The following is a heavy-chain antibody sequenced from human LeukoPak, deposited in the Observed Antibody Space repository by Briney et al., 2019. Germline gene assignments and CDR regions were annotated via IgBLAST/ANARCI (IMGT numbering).Heavy chain of an antibody. CDR3: AKDRSYQLLSGPDY. J-gene: IGHJ4*02. CDR2: IRYDGSNK. Sequence: PGGSLRLSRAASGFTFSSYGMHWVRQAPGKGLEWVAFIRYDGSNKYYADSVKGRFTISRDNSKNTLYLQMNSLRAEDTAVYYCAKDRSYQLLSGPDYWGQGTLVTVSS. V-gene: IGHV3-30*02. D-gene: IGHD2-2*01. CDR1: GFTFSSYG.